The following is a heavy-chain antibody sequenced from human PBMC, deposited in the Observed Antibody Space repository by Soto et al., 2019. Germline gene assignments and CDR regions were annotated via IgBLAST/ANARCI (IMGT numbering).Heavy chain of an antibody. V-gene: IGHV4-61*01. CDR2: IYYSGST. CDR1: GDSINTPHYY. CDR3: AKEAGSYYYFDY. D-gene: IGHD1-26*01. J-gene: IGHJ4*02. Sequence: PSETLSLTCTVSGDSINTPHYYWSWIRQPPGKGLEWIGYIYYSGSTNYNPSLKSRVTISVDTSKNQFSLKLSSVTAADTALYYCAKEAGSYYYFDYWGQGTLVTVSS.